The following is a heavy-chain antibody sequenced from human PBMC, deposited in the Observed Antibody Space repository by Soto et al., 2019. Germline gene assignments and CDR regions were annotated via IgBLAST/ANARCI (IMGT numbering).Heavy chain of an antibody. CDR3: AGAKRYCSSTSCYMLDP. J-gene: IGHJ5*02. CDR1: GGTFSSYA. V-gene: IGHV1-69*01. CDR2: IIPIFGTA. Sequence: QVQLVQSGAEVKKPGSSVKVSCKASGGTFSSYAISWVRQAPGQGLEWMGGIIPIFGTANYAQKFQGRVTITADESTSTAYMELSSLRSEDTAVYHCAGAKRYCSSTSCYMLDPWGQGTLVTVSS. D-gene: IGHD2-2*02.